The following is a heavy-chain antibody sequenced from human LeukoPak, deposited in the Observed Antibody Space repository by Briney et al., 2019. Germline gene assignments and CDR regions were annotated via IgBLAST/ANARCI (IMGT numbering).Heavy chain of an antibody. CDR1: GFTFSNYA. CDR3: AKGLKTGVGPYMGYHYYMDV. V-gene: IGHV3-23*01. D-gene: IGHD3-16*01. CDR2: VNDNGAAT. Sequence: GGSLRLSCAASGFTFSNYAMSWVRQAPGKGLKWVATVNDNGAATYYADSVKGQFTISRDNSYNTVSLQMNGLRDEDTGVYYCAKGLKTGVGPYMGYHYYMDVWGKGATVTVSS. J-gene: IGHJ6*03.